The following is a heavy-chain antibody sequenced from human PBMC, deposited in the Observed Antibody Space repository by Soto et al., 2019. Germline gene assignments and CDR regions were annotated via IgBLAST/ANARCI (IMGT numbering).Heavy chain of an antibody. Sequence: PSGSLALTCAASGASVKSYDDYGSWKRQPPGKGLEWIGYIYHSGSTYYNPSLKSRVSISIDTSQNQFSLKLTSLTAADTAVYYCARDPIFYYASSGYGASYFDYWGQGSRVTVSS. CDR3: ARDPIFYYASSGYGASYFDY. V-gene: IGHV4-30-4*01. CDR2: IYHSGST. J-gene: IGHJ4*02. D-gene: IGHD3-22*01. CDR1: GASVKSYDDY.